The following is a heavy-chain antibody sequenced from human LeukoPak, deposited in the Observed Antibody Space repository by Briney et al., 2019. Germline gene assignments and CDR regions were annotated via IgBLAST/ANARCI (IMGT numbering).Heavy chain of an antibody. D-gene: IGHD3-3*01. Sequence: SETLSLTCAVYGGSFSGYYWSWIRQPPGKGLEWIGEINHSGSTNYNPSLKSRVTILVDTSKNQFSLKLSSVTAADTAVYYCARAPYYDFWSGYLPAGRHYGMDVWGQGTTVTVSS. CDR2: INHSGST. CDR3: ARAPYYDFWSGYLPAGRHYGMDV. V-gene: IGHV4-34*01. CDR1: GGSFSGYY. J-gene: IGHJ6*02.